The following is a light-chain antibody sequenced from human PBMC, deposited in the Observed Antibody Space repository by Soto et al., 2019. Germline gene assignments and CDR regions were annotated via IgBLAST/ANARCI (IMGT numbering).Light chain of an antibody. V-gene: IGKV1-39*01. CDR1: QTITNY. CDR3: QPSYSSPWT. Sequence: DIQMTQSPSSLSASVGDRVTITCRASQTITNYLHWYQQKPGKAPKLLIYAASTLLSGVPSRFTGGGSGTDFTLTIDSLQPEDFASFFCQPSYSSPWTFGQGTKVEI. CDR2: AAS. J-gene: IGKJ1*01.